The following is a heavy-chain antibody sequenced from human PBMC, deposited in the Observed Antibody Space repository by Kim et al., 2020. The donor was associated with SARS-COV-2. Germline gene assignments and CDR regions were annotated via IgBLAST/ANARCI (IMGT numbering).Heavy chain of an antibody. V-gene: IGHV3-15*01. J-gene: IGHJ4*02. CDR3: TAAYGDFGGGY. Sequence: DHAAPVNGRFTISRDDSKNTLYLQMNSLKTEDTAVYYCTAAYGDFGGGYWGQGTLVTVSS. D-gene: IGHD3-16*01.